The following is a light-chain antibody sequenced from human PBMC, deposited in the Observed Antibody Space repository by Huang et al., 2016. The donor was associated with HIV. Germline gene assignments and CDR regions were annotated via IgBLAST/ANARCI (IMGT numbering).Light chain of an antibody. CDR1: QSVDNH. Sequence: EIVLTQSPATLSLSPGERATPSCRASQSVDNHLARYQQKPGQAPRLLIYDASNRATGIPARFSGSGSGTDFTLTISSLEPEDLAVYYCQQRGSWPLTFGGGTKVDI. V-gene: IGKV3-11*01. J-gene: IGKJ4*01. CDR3: QQRGSWPLT. CDR2: DAS.